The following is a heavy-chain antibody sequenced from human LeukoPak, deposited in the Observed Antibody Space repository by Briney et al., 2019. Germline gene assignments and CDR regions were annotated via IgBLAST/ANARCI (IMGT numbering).Heavy chain of an antibody. CDR1: GFNFADYA. CDR3: SRGMTESGAKYYSDH. CDR2: IRSRLYGGTA. Sequence: PGGSLRLSCTGSGFNFADYAMSWVRQAPGQGLEWVGLIRSRLYGGTAEYGASVKGRFTVSRDDSQRIAYLQMNSLKIDDTAVYYCSRGMTESGAKYYSDHWGQGTLVTVSS. J-gene: IGHJ4*02. V-gene: IGHV3-49*04. D-gene: IGHD4/OR15-4a*01.